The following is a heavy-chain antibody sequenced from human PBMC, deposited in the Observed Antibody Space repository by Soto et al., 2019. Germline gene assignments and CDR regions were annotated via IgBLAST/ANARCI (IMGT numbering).Heavy chain of an antibody. CDR1: GYTFTATY. D-gene: IGHD1-7*01. Sequence: ASVKVSCKASGYTFTATYIHWVRQAPGQGLEWMGWISSNSGGTKYAQNVQGRVTLTRDTSISTVYMDLSRLISDDTAVYYCARGTGTSWFDHWVQGTRVTVPS. J-gene: IGHJ5*02. CDR3: ARGTGTSWFDH. CDR2: ISSNSGGT. V-gene: IGHV1-2*02.